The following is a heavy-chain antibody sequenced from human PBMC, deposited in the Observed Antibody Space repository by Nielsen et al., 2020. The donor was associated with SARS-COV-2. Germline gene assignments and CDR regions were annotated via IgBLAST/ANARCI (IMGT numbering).Heavy chain of an antibody. Sequence: GGSLRLSCAASGFTFSSYDMHWVRQATGKGLEWVSAIGTAGDTYYPGSVKGRFTISRDNAKNSLYLQMNSLRAEDTALYYCATLGGNPDADFYGMDVWGQGTTVTVSS. D-gene: IGHD4-23*01. CDR3: ATLGGNPDADFYGMDV. J-gene: IGHJ6*02. V-gene: IGHV3-13*04. CDR2: IGTAGDT. CDR1: GFTFSSYD.